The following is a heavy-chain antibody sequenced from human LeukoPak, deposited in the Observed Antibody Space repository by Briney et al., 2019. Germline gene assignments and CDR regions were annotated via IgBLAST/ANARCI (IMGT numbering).Heavy chain of an antibody. CDR2: TYYRSEWFN. D-gene: IGHD3-16*01. CDR3: ASEQGGSFHH. CDR1: GDTVSSKSGA. J-gene: IGHJ1*01. V-gene: IGHV6-1*01. Sequence: SQTLSLTCAISGDTVSSKSGAWNWIRQSPSRGLEWLGRTYYRSEWFNDYEESVRSRIIINADTSKNQISLQLKSVSPEDTAVYYCASEQGGSFHHWGQGTLVFVSS.